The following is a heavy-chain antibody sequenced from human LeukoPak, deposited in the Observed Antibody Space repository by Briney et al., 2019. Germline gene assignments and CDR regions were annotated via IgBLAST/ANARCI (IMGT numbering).Heavy chain of an antibody. CDR1: GFTFSDYG. CDR2: INSDGSST. D-gene: IGHD3-22*01. CDR3: ARDLTNYYDTSGYYEAGH. V-gene: IGHV3-74*01. Sequence: GGSLRLSCTASGFTFSDYGMHWVRQAPGKGLVWVSRINSDGSSTSYADSVKGRFTISRDNAKNTLYLQMNSLRAEDTAVYYCARDLTNYYDTSGYYEAGHWGQGTLVTVSS. J-gene: IGHJ4*02.